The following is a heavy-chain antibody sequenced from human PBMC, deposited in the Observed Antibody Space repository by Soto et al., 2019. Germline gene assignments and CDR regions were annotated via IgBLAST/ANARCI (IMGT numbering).Heavy chain of an antibody. Sequence: SVKVSCKASGFTFTSSAVQWVRQARGQRLEWIGWIVVGSGNTNYARKFQERVTITRDMSTSTAYMELSSLRSEDTAVYYCAADLYDYYDSSGYYPYWGQGTLVTVS. CDR1: GFTFTSSA. CDR2: IVVGSGNT. J-gene: IGHJ4*02. D-gene: IGHD3-22*01. CDR3: AADLYDYYDSSGYYPY. V-gene: IGHV1-58*01.